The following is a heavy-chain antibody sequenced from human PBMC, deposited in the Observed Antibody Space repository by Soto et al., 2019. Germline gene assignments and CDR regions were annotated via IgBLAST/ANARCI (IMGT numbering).Heavy chain of an antibody. Sequence: EVQLVESGGDLVQPGGSLRLSCAATEFTLNDYYMDWVRQAPGKGLEWLGRTRNKANSYTTEYAASVRGRFTISRDDSEKSLYLQMNSLKTEDTAVYYCVRNNGLNRYFDLWGRGTLFTVSS. CDR2: TRNKANSYTT. V-gene: IGHV3-72*01. CDR3: VRNNGLNRYFDL. CDR1: EFTLNDYY. J-gene: IGHJ2*01. D-gene: IGHD1-20*01.